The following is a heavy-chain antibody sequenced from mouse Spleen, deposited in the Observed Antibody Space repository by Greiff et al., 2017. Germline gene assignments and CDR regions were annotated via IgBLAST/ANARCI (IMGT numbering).Heavy chain of an antibody. Sequence: DVKLVESEGGLVQPGSSMKLSCTASGFTFSDYYMAWVRQVPEKGLEWVANINYDGSSTYYLDSLKSRFIISRDNAKNILYLQMSSLKSEDTATYYCARDSDYGSSPFYAMDYWGQGTSVTVSS. CDR2: INYDGSST. J-gene: IGHJ4*01. V-gene: IGHV5-16*01. D-gene: IGHD1-1*01. CDR3: ARDSDYGSSPFYAMDY. CDR1: GFTFSDYY.